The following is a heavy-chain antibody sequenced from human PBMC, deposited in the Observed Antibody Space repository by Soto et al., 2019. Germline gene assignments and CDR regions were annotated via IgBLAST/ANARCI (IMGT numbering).Heavy chain of an antibody. V-gene: IGHV3-23*01. CDR3: AKDWESGGGYLYFDY. D-gene: IGHD3-22*01. CDR1: GFTFSSYA. J-gene: IGHJ4*02. CDR2: ISGSGGST. Sequence: GGSLRLSCAASGFTFSSYAMSWVRQAPGKGLEWVSAISGSGGSTYYADSVKGRFTISRDNSKNTLYLQMNSLRAEDTAVYYCAKDWESGGGYLYFDYWGQGTLVTVSS.